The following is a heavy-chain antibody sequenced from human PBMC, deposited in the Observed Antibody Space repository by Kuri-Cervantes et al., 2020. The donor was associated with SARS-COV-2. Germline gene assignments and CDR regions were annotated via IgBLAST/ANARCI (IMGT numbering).Heavy chain of an antibody. CDR2: INHSGST. Sequence: SQTLALTWAVYGGSFSCYYWSWNRQPPGKGLEWIGEINHSGSTNYNPALKSRVTISVDTSKNQFSLKLSSVTAADTAVYYCARSNKRWLQLRVFDYWGQGTLVTVSS. D-gene: IGHD5-24*01. CDR1: GGSFSCYY. J-gene: IGHJ4*02. V-gene: IGHV4-34*01. CDR3: ARSNKRWLQLRVFDY.